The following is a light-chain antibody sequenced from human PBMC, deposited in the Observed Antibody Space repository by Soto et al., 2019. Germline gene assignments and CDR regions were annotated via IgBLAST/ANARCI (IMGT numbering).Light chain of an antibody. CDR2: EVT. CDR3: NSFSASDIVV. J-gene: IGLJ2*01. Sequence: QSVLTQPPSASGSPGQSVTISCTGNSSDVGTYDYVSWFQHQPGKAPKLIIFEVTKRPSGVPDRFSGSKSGDTASLTGSGLQAEDEADYYCNSFSASDIVVFGGGTKVTVL. CDR1: SSDVGTYDY. V-gene: IGLV2-8*01.